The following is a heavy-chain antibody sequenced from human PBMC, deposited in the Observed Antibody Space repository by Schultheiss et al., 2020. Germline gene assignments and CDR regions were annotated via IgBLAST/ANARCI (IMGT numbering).Heavy chain of an antibody. J-gene: IGHJ6*02. Sequence: GGSLRLSCSGSGFTFSSYWMHWVRQAPGKGLVWVSRINSDGSSTSYADSVKGRFTISRDNAKNTLYLQMNSLRAEDTAVYYCARDGSDFWSEGYYYYGMDVWGQGTTVTVSS. CDR2: INSDGSST. CDR3: ARDGSDFWSEGYYYYGMDV. D-gene: IGHD3-3*01. V-gene: IGHV3-74*01. CDR1: GFTFSSYW.